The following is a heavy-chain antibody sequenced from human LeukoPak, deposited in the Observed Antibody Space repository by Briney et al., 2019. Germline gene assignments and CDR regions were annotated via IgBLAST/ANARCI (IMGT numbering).Heavy chain of an antibody. V-gene: IGHV4-4*02. CDR1: VRSISRSYW. CDR3: AGAYCGGDCYSGRAFDI. D-gene: IGHD2-21*02. Sequence: SVTLSLTCAVSVRSISRSYWRSSVRPPPGNGLEWIEEVYYNGSTHYNPSLKTRDTISGDKSKHQVSLKLHPVSAADGAVYYCAGAYCGGDCYSGRAFDIWGQGTMVTVSS. CDR2: VYYNGST. J-gene: IGHJ3*02.